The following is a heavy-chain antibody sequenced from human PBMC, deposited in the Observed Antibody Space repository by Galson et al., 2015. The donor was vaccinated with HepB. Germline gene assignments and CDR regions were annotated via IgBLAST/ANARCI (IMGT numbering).Heavy chain of an antibody. CDR1: GFTFSSYG. CDR3: AKDQWVAGRPADLNYFFDY. CDR2: ISYDGSNT. J-gene: IGHJ4*02. Sequence: SLRLSCAASGFTFSSYGMHWVRQAPGKGLEWVAVISYDGSNTYYADSVKGRFTISRDNSKNTLDLQMNSLRAEDTAVYYCAKDQWVAGRPADLNYFFDYWGQGTLVTVSS. V-gene: IGHV3-30*18. D-gene: IGHD6-19*01.